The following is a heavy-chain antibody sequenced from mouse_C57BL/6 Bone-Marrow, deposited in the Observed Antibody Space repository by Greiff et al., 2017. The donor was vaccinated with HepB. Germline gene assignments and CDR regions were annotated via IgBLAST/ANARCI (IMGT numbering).Heavy chain of an antibody. CDR1: GFTFNTYA. V-gene: IGHV10-3*01. J-gene: IGHJ1*03. Sequence: EVQGVESGGGLVQPKGSLKLSCAASGFTFNTYAMHWVHQAPGKGLEWVARIRSKSSNYATYYADSVKDRFTISRDDSQSMLYLQMNNLKTEDTAMYYCVRGGITTGYFDVWGTGTTVTVSS. D-gene: IGHD1-1*01. CDR3: VRGGITTGYFDV. CDR2: IRSKSSNYAT.